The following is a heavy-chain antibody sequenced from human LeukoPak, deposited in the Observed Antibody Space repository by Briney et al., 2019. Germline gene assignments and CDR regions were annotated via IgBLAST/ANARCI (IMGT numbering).Heavy chain of an antibody. V-gene: IGHV3-30-3*01. CDR3: AKGSQLWLAHY. D-gene: IGHD5-18*01. Sequence: QAGGSLRLSCAASGFTFSSYAMHWVRQAPGKGLEWVAVISYDGSNKYYADSVKGRFTISRDNSKNTLYLQMNSLRAEDTAVYYCAKGSQLWLAHYWGQGTLVTVSS. J-gene: IGHJ4*02. CDR2: ISYDGSNK. CDR1: GFTFSSYA.